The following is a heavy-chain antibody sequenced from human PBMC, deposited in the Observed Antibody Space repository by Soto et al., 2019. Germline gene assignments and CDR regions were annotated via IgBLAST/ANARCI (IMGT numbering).Heavy chain of an antibody. V-gene: IGHV4-61*01. D-gene: IGHD2-8*01. CDR2: IYYTGST. J-gene: IGHJ5*02. Sequence: QVQLQESGPGLVKPSETLSLTCTVSGDSVSSGSYYWSWIRQAPGRGLEWIGNIYYTGSTNYNPSLKSRVTISIDTSKNQFSLRLSSVPAADTAVYYCARGGALMVFAEPPWFDPWGQGTLVIVSS. CDR1: GDSVSSGSYY. CDR3: ARGGALMVFAEPPWFDP.